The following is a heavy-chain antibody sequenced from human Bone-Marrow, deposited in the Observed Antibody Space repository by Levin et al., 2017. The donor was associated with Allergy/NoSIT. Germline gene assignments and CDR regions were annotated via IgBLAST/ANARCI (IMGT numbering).Heavy chain of an antibody. Sequence: ASVKVSCKASGYTFDNYAINWVRQAPGHGLEWMGWISTNTGNPTYAPGFTGRFVFSLDTSVTTAYLQISSLRAEDTAVYYCARDSCTDCSQVWFDPWGQGTQVTVSS. CDR2: ISTNTGNP. CDR1: GYTFDNYA. J-gene: IGHJ5*02. V-gene: IGHV7-4-1*02. CDR3: ARDSCTDCSQVWFDP. D-gene: IGHD2-21*02.